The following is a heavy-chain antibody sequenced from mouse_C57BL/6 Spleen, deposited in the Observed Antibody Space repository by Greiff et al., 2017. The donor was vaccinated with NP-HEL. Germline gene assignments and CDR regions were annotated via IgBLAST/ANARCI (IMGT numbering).Heavy chain of an antibody. CDR1: GFTFSSYT. D-gene: IGHD1-1*01. Sequence: EVKLVESGGGLVKPGGSLKLSCAASGFTFSSYTMSWVRQTPEKRLEWVATISGGGGNTYYPDSVKGRFTISRDNAKNTLYLQMSSLRSEDTALYYCATHYYGSSADYWGQGTTLTVSS. CDR2: ISGGGGNT. J-gene: IGHJ2*01. V-gene: IGHV5-9*01. CDR3: ATHYYGSSADY.